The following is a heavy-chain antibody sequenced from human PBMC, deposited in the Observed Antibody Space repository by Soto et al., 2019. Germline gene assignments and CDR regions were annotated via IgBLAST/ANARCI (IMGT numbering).Heavy chain of an antibody. CDR1: GFTFSSYS. V-gene: IGHV3-21*01. D-gene: IGHD3-16*02. Sequence: GGSLRLSCAASGFTFSSYSMNWVRQAPGKGLEWVSSISSSSSYIYYADSVKGRFTISRDNAKNSLYLQMNSLRAEDTAVYYCARDLSYYDYIWGSYPRALQTPLDYWGQGTLVTAPQ. CDR3: ARDLSYYDYIWGSYPRALQTPLDY. CDR2: ISSSSSYI. J-gene: IGHJ4*02.